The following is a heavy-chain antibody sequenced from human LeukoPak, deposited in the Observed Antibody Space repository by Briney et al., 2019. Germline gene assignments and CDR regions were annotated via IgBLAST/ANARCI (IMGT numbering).Heavy chain of an antibody. CDR1: GFAFTMYS. Sequence: GGSLRLSCAASGFAFTMYSMNWVRQATGKGLEWVAYISSSGRTIYHADSVKGRFTISRDNAKNSLYLQMNSLRAEDTAVYYCARGMVNYYGSADRWGQGTLVTVSS. D-gene: IGHD3-10*01. J-gene: IGHJ4*02. CDR3: ARGMVNYYGSADR. CDR2: ISSSGRTI. V-gene: IGHV3-48*01.